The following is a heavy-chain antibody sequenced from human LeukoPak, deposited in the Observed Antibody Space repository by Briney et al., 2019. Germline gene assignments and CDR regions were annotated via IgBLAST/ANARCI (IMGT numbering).Heavy chain of an antibody. CDR3: ASGPWELDF. CDR1: SGSINTYD. CDR2: IDGSGTT. Sequence: PSETLSLTCTVSSGSINTYDWAWLRQSPGKGLEWIGYIDGSGTTYYNPSLKSRVTISVDTAKEEISLKVNAVTAADTAVYYCASGPWELDFWGQGTLVTVSS. J-gene: IGHJ4*02. D-gene: IGHD1-26*01. V-gene: IGHV4-4*09.